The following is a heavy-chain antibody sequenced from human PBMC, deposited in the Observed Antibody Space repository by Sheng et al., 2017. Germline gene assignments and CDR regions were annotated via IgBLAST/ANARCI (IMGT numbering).Heavy chain of an antibody. V-gene: IGHV3-7*01. CDR3: VRLGSWYPXRYLDL. Sequence: EEQLVESGGSLVLPGGSLRLSCVASGFTFSNYRMHWVRQAPGKGLQWVANLREDGNERNYVDSVKGRFTISRDNARDSLFLEMNSLGVEDTAIYYCVRLGSWYPXRYLDLWGLAPW. CDR1: GFTFSNYR. J-gene: IGHJ2*01. CDR2: LREDGNER. D-gene: IGHD6-13*01.